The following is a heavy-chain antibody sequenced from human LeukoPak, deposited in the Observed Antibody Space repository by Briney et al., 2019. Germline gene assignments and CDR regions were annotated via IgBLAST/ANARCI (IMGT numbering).Heavy chain of an antibody. J-gene: IGHJ6*02. CDR2: INHNGNVN. D-gene: IGHD3-16*01. V-gene: IGHV3-7*03. CDR1: GFTFSSYW. CDR3: ARGGGLDV. Sequence: GGSLRLPCAASGFTFSSYWMNWARQAPGKGLEWVASINHNGNVNYYVDSVKGRFTISGDNAKNSLYLQMSNLRAEDTAVYFCARGGGLDVWGQGATVTVSS.